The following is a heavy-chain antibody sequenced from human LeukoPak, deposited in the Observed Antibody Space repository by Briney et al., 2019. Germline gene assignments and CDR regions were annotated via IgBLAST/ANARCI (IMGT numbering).Heavy chain of an antibody. CDR1: GGTFSSYA. J-gene: IGHJ4*02. V-gene: IGHV1-46*01. D-gene: IGHD2-2*01. Sequence: ASVKVSCKACGGTFSSYAISWVRQAPGQGLEWMGIINPSGGSTSYAQKFQGRVTMTRDMSTSTVYMELSSLRSEDTAVYYCARDLAYQLLPWGQGTLVTVSS. CDR3: ARDLAYQLLP. CDR2: INPSGGST.